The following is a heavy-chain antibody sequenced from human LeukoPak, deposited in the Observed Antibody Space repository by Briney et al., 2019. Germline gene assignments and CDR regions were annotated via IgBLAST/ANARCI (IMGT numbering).Heavy chain of an antibody. CDR2: ISAYNGNT. J-gene: IGHJ4*02. D-gene: IGHD6-13*01. V-gene: IGHV1-18*01. CDR1: GYTFTSYG. Sequence: ASVKVSCKASGYTFTSYGISWVRQAPGQGLEWMGWISAYNGNTNYAQKLQGRVTMTTDTSTSTAYMELRSLRSDDTAVYYCARLLERGLAAAGTRRYYFDYWGQGTLVTVSS. CDR3: ARLLERGLAAAGTRRYYFDY.